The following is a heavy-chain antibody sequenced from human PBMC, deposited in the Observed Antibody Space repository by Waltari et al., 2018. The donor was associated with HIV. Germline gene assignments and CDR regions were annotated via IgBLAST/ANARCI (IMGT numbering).Heavy chain of an antibody. Sequence: QVQLVQSGAEVKKPGSSVKVSCKASEGTFSSYAISWVRQAPGQGLEWMRGIIPIFGTANYAQKFQGRVTITADESTSTDYMELSSLRSEDTAVYYCAWGYCSGGSCFKYYYGMDVCGQGTTVTVSS. CDR2: IIPIFGTA. CDR3: AWGYCSGGSCFKYYYGMDV. CDR1: EGTFSSYA. V-gene: IGHV1-69*01. J-gene: IGHJ6*02. D-gene: IGHD2-15*01.